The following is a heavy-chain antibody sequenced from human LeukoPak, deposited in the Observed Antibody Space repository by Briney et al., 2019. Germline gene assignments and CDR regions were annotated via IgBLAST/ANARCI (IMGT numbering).Heavy chain of an antibody. V-gene: IGHV3-23*01. CDR3: AKSYYFDISAYDYFDY. CDR2: VNGDSSRT. Sequence: PGGSLRLSCAASGFTFSHYGMTWVRQSPGKGLEWVSTVNGDSSRTRYADSMKGRFTVSRDNSEKTLFLQMNNLRTEDTALYYCAKSYYFDISAYDYFDYWGQGSLVTVSS. D-gene: IGHD3-22*01. J-gene: IGHJ4*02. CDR1: GFTFSHYG.